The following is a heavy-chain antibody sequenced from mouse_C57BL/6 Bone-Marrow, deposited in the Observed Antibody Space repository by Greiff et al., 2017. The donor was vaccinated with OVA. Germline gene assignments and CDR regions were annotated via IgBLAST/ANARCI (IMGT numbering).Heavy chain of an antibody. V-gene: IGHV1-26*01. D-gene: IGHD1-1*01. CDR3: ARSSKKAY. Sequence: VQLQQSGPELVKPGASVKISCKASGYTFTDYYMNWVKQSHGKSLEWIGDINPNNGGTSYNQKFKGKATLTVDKSSSTAYMELRSLTSEDSAVYYCARSSKKAYWGQGTLVTVSA. J-gene: IGHJ3*01. CDR1: GYTFTDYY. CDR2: INPNNGGT.